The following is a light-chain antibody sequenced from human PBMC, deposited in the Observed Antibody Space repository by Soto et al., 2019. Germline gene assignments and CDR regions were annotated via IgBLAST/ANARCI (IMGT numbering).Light chain of an antibody. Sequence: QSALSQPASVSGSPGQSITISCTGTSSDIGAYKYVSWYQQHPGKAPRLIIYDVSNRPSGVSQRFSGSKSANTASLTISGLQAEDEADYHCSSYTSRPTLVFGGGTKLTVL. CDR3: SSYTSRPTLV. V-gene: IGLV2-14*03. CDR1: SSDIGAYKY. J-gene: IGLJ2*01. CDR2: DVS.